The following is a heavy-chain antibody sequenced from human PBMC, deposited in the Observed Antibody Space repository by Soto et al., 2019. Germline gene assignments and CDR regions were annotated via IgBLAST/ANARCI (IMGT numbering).Heavy chain of an antibody. D-gene: IGHD1-20*01. J-gene: IGHJ5*02. CDR2: VYYTRVT. V-gene: IGHV4-39*01. Sequence: QLQLQVSGPGLVKPSETLSLTCTVSGDSISNTHYYWGWVRQSPGKGLEWTGSVYYTRVTYYNPSLGSRVVVSVATSKNEFSLKLMSVTAADTAVYYCARARYIWNHGFMTRRFDPWRQGTLVTVS. CDR3: ARARYIWNHGFMTRRFDP. CDR1: GDSISNTHYY.